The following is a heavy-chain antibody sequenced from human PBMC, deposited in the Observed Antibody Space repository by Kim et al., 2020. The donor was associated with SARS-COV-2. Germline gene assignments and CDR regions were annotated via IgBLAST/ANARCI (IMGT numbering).Heavy chain of an antibody. CDR3: ARARIAAAGNWFDP. D-gene: IGHD6-13*01. CDR1: GFTFSSYG. CDR2: IWYDGSNK. Sequence: GGSLRLSCAASGFTFSSYGMHWVRQAPGKGLEWVAVIWYDGSNKYYADSVKGRFTISRDNSKNTLYLQMNSLRAEDTAVYYCARARIAAAGNWFDPWGQGGLLTVSS. V-gene: IGHV3-33*01. J-gene: IGHJ5*02.